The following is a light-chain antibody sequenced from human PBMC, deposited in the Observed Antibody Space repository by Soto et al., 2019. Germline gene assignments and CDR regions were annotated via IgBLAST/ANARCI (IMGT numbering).Light chain of an antibody. CDR3: CSYAGSYTSRV. J-gene: IGLJ1*01. Sequence: QSALTQPRSVSGSPGQSVTISCTGTSSDVGGYNYVSWYQQHPGKAPKLMIYDVSKRPSGVPDRFSGSKSGNTASLTISGLQAEDVADYYCCSYAGSYTSRVFGTGTKLTVL. V-gene: IGLV2-11*01. CDR2: DVS. CDR1: SSDVGGYNY.